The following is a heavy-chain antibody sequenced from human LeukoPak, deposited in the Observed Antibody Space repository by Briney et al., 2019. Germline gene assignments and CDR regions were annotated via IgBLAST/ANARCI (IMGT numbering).Heavy chain of an antibody. Sequence: GGSLRLSCAASGFTFSSYAMSWVRQAPGKGLEWVSAISGSGGSTYYADSVKGRFTISRDNSKNTLYLQMNSQRAEDTAVYYCAYSSSWTLIDYWGQGTLVTVSS. J-gene: IGHJ4*02. CDR1: GFTFSSYA. CDR3: AYSSSWTLIDY. V-gene: IGHV3-23*01. CDR2: ISGSGGST. D-gene: IGHD6-13*01.